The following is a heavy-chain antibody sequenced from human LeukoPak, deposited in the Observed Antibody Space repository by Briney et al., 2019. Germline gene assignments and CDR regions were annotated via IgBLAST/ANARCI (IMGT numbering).Heavy chain of an antibody. CDR2: ISSNGGST. V-gene: IGHV3-64D*06. CDR1: GFTFSSYA. D-gene: IGHD3-16*01. J-gene: IGHJ4*02. CDR3: VKGGDYGYYFDY. Sequence: PGGSLRLSCSASGFTFSSYAMDWVRQAPGKGLEYVSTISSNGGSTYYADSVKGRFTISRDDSENTLYLRMSSLRAEDTAVYYCVKGGDYGYYFDYWGQGTLVTVSS.